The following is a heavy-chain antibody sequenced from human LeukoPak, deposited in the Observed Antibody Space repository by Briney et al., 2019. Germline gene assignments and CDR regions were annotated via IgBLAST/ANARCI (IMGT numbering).Heavy chain of an antibody. CDR2: ISGSGENT. Sequence: GGSLRLSCAASGFIFSSYAMSWVRQAPGKGLECVSTISGSGENTYYADSVKGRFTISRDNSKNTLHLQMNSLGAEDTAVYYCAKSSGNYAYWGQGTLVTVSS. CDR1: GFIFSSYA. V-gene: IGHV3-23*01. D-gene: IGHD1-26*01. J-gene: IGHJ4*02. CDR3: AKSSGNYAY.